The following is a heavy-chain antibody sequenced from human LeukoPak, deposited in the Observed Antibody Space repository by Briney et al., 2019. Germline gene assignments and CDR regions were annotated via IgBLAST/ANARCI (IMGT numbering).Heavy chain of an antibody. D-gene: IGHD3-9*01. Sequence: SETLSLTCTVSGGSISSSSYYWGWIRQPPGKGLEWIGSIYYSGSTYYNPSLKSRVTISVDTSKNQFSLNMSSVTAADTAVYYCARFYYDILTGHRYFDYWGQGTLGTVSS. CDR2: IYYSGST. J-gene: IGHJ4*02. V-gene: IGHV4-39*07. CDR3: ARFYYDILTGHRYFDY. CDR1: GGSISSSSYY.